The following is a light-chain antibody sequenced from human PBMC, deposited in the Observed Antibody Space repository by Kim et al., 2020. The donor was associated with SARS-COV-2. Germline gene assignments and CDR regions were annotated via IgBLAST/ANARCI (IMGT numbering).Light chain of an antibody. V-gene: IGLV3-25*03. CDR1: TLPEKQ. CDR2: KDN. J-gene: IGLJ1*01. CDR3: QSADGSGTYV. Sequence: SPGQTARITCSGDTLPEKQTYWYQQKSGQAPLLVIYKDNDRPSGIPGRFSGSSSGTTVTLTISGVQAEDDADYYCQSADGSGTYVFGTGTKVTVL.